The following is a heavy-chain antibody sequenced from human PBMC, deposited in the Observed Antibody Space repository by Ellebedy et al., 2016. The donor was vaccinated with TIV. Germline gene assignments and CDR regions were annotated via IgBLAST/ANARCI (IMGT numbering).Heavy chain of an antibody. CDR3: ASSGAYGDTQTFDAFDI. J-gene: IGHJ3*02. V-gene: IGHV3-48*03. D-gene: IGHD4-17*01. Sequence: GESLKISCAASGFTFSSYEMNWVRQAPGKGLEWVSYISSSGSTIYYADSVKGRFTISRDNAKNSLYLQMNSLRAEDTAVYYCASSGAYGDTQTFDAFDIWGQGTMVTVSS. CDR1: GFTFSSYE. CDR2: ISSSGSTI.